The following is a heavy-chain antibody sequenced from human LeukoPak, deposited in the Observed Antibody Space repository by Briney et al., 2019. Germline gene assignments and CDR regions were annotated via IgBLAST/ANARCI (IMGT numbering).Heavy chain of an antibody. D-gene: IGHD2-2*01. CDR1: GGSISSYY. V-gene: IGHV4-4*09. CDR3: ARGGYQLPGPFDI. Sequence: SETLSLTCTVSGGSISSYYWSWIRQPPGKGLGWIGYIYTSGSTNYNPSLKSRVTISVDTSKNQFSLKLSSVTAADTAVYYCARGGYQLPGPFDIWGQGTMVTVSS. CDR2: IYTSGST. J-gene: IGHJ3*02.